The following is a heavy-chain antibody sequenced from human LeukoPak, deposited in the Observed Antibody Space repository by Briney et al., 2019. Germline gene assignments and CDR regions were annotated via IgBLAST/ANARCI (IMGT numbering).Heavy chain of an antibody. CDR2: IISSSSFI. CDR3: AKDRSSTTSCSNY. V-gene: IGHV3-21*04. Sequence: PGGSLRLSCAASGFTFSTYTMNWVRQAPGQGLEWVSSIISSSSFIYYADSVKGRFTISRDNSKNMLYLEMNSLRVEDTAIYYCAKDRSSTTSCSNYWGRGTLVTVSS. J-gene: IGHJ4*02. CDR1: GFTFSTYT. D-gene: IGHD2-2*01.